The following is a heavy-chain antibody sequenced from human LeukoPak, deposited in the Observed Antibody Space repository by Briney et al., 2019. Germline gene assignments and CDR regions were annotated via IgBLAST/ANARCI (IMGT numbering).Heavy chain of an antibody. CDR2: ISSSSSYI. Sequence: GGSLRLSCAASGFTFSSYSMNWVRQAPGKGLEWVSSISSSSSYIYYADSVKGRFTISRDNAKNSLYLQMNSLRAEDTAVYYCARGSRGYGDYGVFDYWGQGTMVT. J-gene: IGHJ4*02. D-gene: IGHD4-17*01. V-gene: IGHV3-21*01. CDR3: ARGSRGYGDYGVFDY. CDR1: GFTFSSYS.